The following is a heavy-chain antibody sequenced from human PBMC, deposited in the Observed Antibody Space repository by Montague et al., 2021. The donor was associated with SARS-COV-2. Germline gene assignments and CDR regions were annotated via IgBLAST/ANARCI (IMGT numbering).Heavy chain of an antibody. J-gene: IGHJ6*02. CDR3: TSQPELELKSQRDYYYLGMDV. V-gene: IGHV3-49*04. D-gene: IGHD1-7*01. CDR2: IRSKLYGETK. CDR1: GFTFGESA. Sequence: SLRLSCAASGFTFGESALNWVRRAPGKGLEWVGLIRSKLYGETKEYAASVKGRFTFSRDDSTGIAYLQMNSLKTEDTAAYYCTSQPELELKSQRDYYYLGMDVWGQGTTITVSS.